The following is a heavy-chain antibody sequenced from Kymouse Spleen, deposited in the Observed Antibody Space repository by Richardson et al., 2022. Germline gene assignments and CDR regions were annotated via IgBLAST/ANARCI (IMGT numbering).Heavy chain of an antibody. J-gene: IGHJ5*02. D-gene: IGHD3-10*01. CDR2: IYYSGST. Sequence: QVQLQESGPGLVKPSQTLSLTCTVSGGSISSGGYYWSWIRQHPGKGLEWIGYIYYSGSTYYNPSLKSRVTISVDTSKNQFSLKLSSVTAADTAVYYCARSEYYYGSGSYYNVGWFDPWGQGTLVTVSS. V-gene: IGHV4-31*03. CDR3: ARSEYYYGSGSYYNVGWFDP. CDR1: GGSISSGGYY.